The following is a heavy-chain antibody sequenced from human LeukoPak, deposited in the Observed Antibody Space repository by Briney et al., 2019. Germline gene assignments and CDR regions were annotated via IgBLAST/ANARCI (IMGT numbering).Heavy chain of an antibody. J-gene: IGHJ4*02. V-gene: IGHV3-30*02. D-gene: IGHD6-19*01. CDR2: IQYHGRDK. CDR3: AREGGRTVAGTFDN. CDR1: GFTFRTSG. Sequence: PGGSLRLSCAASGFTFRTSGMRWVRQAPGKGLEWVAFIQYHGRDKYYADSVKGRFTISRENSKNTLYMEVNSLRAEDTAVYYCAREGGRTVAGTFDNWGQGTLVTVSS.